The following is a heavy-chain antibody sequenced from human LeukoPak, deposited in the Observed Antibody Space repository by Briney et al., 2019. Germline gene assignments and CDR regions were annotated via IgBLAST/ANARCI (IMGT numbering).Heavy chain of an antibody. CDR1: GGTFSSYA. Sequence: GASVKVSCKASGGTFSSYAISWVRQVPGQGLEWMGWINPKSGGTMYAQKFQGRVTMTRDTSISTVYMELSSLRSDDTAVYYCARDMCSGDSCYFDYWGQGTLVTVSS. CDR3: ARDMCSGDSCYFDY. D-gene: IGHD2-15*01. J-gene: IGHJ4*02. CDR2: INPKSGGT. V-gene: IGHV1-2*02.